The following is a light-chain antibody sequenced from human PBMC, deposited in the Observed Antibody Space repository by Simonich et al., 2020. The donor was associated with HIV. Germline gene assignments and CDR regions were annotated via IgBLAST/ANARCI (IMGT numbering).Light chain of an antibody. V-gene: IGKV4-1*01. CDR3: QQYYSTSYT. J-gene: IGKJ2*01. CDR1: QSVLYSSNNKNH. CDR2: WAS. Sequence: DILMTQSPYSLAVSLGARATLNCNSSQSVLYSSNNKNHLAWYQQKPGQTPKLLIYWASTRESGVPDRFSGSGSGTDFTLTISSLQAEDVAVYYCQQYYSTSYTFGQGTKLEIK.